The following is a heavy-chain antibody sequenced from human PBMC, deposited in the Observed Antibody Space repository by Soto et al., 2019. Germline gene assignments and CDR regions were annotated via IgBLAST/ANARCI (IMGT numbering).Heavy chain of an antibody. V-gene: IGHV3-23*01. CDR2: ISGSGGRT. J-gene: IGHJ4*02. CDR3: AKGRYSYDSSGHDY. CDR1: GFAFSSHA. Sequence: GWSLRLSCAASGFAFSSHAMNWVRQAPGKGLEWVSGISGSGGRTYYADSVKGRFTISRDNSKNTLDLQMNSLRAEDTAVYYCAKGRYSYDSSGHDYWGLGTLVTVSS. D-gene: IGHD3-22*01.